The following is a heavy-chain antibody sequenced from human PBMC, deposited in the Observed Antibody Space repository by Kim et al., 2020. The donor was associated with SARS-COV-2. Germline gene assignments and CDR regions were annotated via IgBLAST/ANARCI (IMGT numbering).Heavy chain of an antibody. CDR1: GGSISSSSYY. CDR2: IYYSGST. J-gene: IGHJ6*02. V-gene: IGHV4-39*01. Sequence: SETLSLTCTVSGGSISSSSYYWGWIRQPPGKGLEWIGSIYYSGSTYYNPSLKSRVTISVDTSKNQFSLKLSSVTAADTAVYYCHHRGLYSGYDVAVADHYYYGMDVWGQGTTVTVSS. D-gene: IGHD5-12*01. CDR3: HHRGLYSGYDVAVADHYYYGMDV.